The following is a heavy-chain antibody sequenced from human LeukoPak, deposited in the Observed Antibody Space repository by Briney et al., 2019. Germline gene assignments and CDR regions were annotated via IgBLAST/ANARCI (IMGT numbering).Heavy chain of an antibody. J-gene: IGHJ4*02. V-gene: IGHV3-9*01. D-gene: IGHD3-16*01. CDR3: ATDRLGEFDY. Sequence: GGSLRLSCAASGFTFDDYAMHWVRQAPGKGLEWVSGISWNSGSIGYADSVKGRFTISRDNAKNSLYLQMNSLRAEDTALYYCATDRLGEFDYWGQGTLVTVSS. CDR2: ISWNSGSI. CDR1: GFTFDDYA.